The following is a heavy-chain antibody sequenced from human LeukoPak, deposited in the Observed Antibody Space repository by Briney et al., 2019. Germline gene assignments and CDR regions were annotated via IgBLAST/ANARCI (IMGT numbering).Heavy chain of an antibody. J-gene: IGHJ4*02. D-gene: IGHD4-17*01. CDR2: INPNSGGT. Sequence: GSVKVSCKPSGYTFNDYSMHWVRQAPGQGLEWMGWINPNSGGTNYAQKFQGRVTMTRDTSISTAYMDLSRLTSDDTAVYYCARGSETVSNDYWGQETRLTVSS. CDR3: ARGSETVSNDY. CDR1: GYTFNDYS. V-gene: IGHV1-2*02.